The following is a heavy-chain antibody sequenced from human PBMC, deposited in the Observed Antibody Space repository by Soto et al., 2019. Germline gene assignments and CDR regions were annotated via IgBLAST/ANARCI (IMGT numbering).Heavy chain of an antibody. J-gene: IGHJ6*02. CDR1: GGSISSDDYN. Sequence: PSETLSLTCTVSGGSISSDDYNWNWLRQRPEKRLGLSENIYYRGNTNYHPPLKSRIIMSMDMSENQFSLKLTSVTAENTAVYYWAGAWDYYGMDVWGQGTTLTVSS. V-gene: IGHV4-31*03. D-gene: IGHD3-16*01. CDR3: AGAWDYYGMDV. CDR2: IYYRGNT.